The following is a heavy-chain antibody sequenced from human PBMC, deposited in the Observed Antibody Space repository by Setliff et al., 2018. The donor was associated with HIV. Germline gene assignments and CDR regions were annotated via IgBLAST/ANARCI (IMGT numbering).Heavy chain of an antibody. CDR1: GYTFTSYG. CDR3: ASSVDNYGDNRWFDP. J-gene: IGHJ5*02. Sequence: GASVKVSCKASGYTFTSYGISWMRQAPGQGLEWMGWISAYNGNTNYAQNFQGRVTMTTDTSTSTVYMELRSLSSDDTAVYYCASSVDNYGDNRWFDPWGQGTLVTVSS. V-gene: IGHV1-18*01. D-gene: IGHD4-17*01. CDR2: ISAYNGNT.